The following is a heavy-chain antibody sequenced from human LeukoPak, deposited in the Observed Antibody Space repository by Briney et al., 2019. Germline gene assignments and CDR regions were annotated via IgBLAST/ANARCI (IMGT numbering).Heavy chain of an antibody. V-gene: IGHV3-30-3*01. CDR2: ISYDGSNK. D-gene: IGHD4-17*01. J-gene: IGHJ2*01. CDR1: GLTFSSYA. CDR3: ARGYYGDYYYFDL. Sequence: GGSLRLSCAASGLTFSSYAMHWVRQAPGKGLEWVAVISYDGSNKYYADSVKGRFTISRDNAKNSLYLQMHSLRDEDTALYYCARGYYGDYYYFDLWGRGTLVSVSS.